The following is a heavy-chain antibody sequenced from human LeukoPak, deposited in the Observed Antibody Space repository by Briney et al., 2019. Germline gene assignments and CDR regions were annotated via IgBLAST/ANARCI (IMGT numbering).Heavy chain of an antibody. Sequence: GASVEVSCKASGYTFTSYDIKWGRQADGEGLEWMGWMNPKSGKTVYAQKLQGRVTITMNTSKSTDYMEVSRLRAEDRDVYDCARGESYYDSSGPPFGIWGQGTMVTVSS. CDR1: GYTFTSYD. CDR2: MNPKSGKT. CDR3: ARGESYYDSSGPPFGI. J-gene: IGHJ3*02. V-gene: IGHV1-8*03. D-gene: IGHD3-22*01.